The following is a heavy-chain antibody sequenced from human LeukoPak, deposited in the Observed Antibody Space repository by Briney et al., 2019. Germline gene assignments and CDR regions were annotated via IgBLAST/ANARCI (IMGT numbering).Heavy chain of an antibody. CDR1: GGSFSGYY. V-gene: IGHV4-34*01. J-gene: IGHJ4*02. D-gene: IGHD2-21*02. CDR3: ASEDAYCGGDCYPY. Sequence: SETLSLTCAVYGGSFSGYYWSWIRQPPGKGLEWIGEINHSGSTNYNPSLKSRVTISVDTSKNQFSLKLSSVTAADTAVYYCASEDAYCGGDCYPYWGQGTLVTVSS. CDR2: INHSGST.